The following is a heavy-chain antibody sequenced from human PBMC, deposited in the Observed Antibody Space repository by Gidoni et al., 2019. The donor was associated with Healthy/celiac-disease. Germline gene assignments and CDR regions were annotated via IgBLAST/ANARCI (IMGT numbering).Heavy chain of an antibody. J-gene: IGHJ6*03. CDR2: ISYDGSNK. V-gene: IGHV3-30*18. D-gene: IGHD3-16*01. CDR3: AKGWGLPGYMDV. Sequence: QVQLVESGGGVVQPGRSLRLSCAASGFIFSSYGMYWVRQAPGKGLEWVAVISYDGSNKHYVDSVKGRLTISRDNSKNTLYLQMNSLRAEDTAVYYCAKGWGLPGYMDVWGKGTTVTVSS. CDR1: GFIFSSYG.